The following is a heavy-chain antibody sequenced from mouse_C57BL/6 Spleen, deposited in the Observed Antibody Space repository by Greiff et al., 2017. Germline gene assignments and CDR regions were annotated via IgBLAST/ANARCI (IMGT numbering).Heavy chain of an antibody. CDR1: GFSLTSYG. CDR2: IWRGGST. D-gene: IGHD2-1*01. J-gene: IGHJ4*01. V-gene: IGHV2-5*01. Sequence: QVQLKESGPGLVQPSQSLSITCTVSGFSLTSYGVHWVRQSPGKGLEWLGVIWRGGSTDYNAAFMSRLSITKDNSKSQVFFKMNSLQADDTAIYYCAKNGDYGNYGYYAMDYWGQGTSVTVSS. CDR3: AKNGDYGNYGYYAMDY.